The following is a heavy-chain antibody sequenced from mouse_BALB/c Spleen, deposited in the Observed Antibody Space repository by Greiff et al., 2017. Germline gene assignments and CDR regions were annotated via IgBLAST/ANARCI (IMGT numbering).Heavy chain of an antibody. CDR1: GFTFSSYT. V-gene: IGHV5-6-4*01. D-gene: IGHD4-1*02. CDR3: TRESTGTGFAY. CDR2: ISSGGSYT. J-gene: IGHJ3*01. Sequence: EVKLVESGGGLVKPGGSLKLSCAASGFTFSSYTMSWVRQTPEKRLEWVATISSGGSYTYYPDSVKGRFTISRDNAKNTLYLQMSSLKSEDTAMYYCTRESTGTGFAYWGQGTLVTVSA.